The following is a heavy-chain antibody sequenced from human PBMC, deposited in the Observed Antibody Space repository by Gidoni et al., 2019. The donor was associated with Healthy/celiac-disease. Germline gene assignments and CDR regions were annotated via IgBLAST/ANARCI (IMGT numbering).Heavy chain of an antibody. CDR1: GYSFTNYW. V-gene: IGHV5-51*03. D-gene: IGHD6-13*01. CDR3: ARQQQLVLDY. Sequence: EVQLVQPGAEVKKLGESLKISCKGPGYSFTNYWMGWGRQMPGKGLEWMGIIDPGDSDTRYSPSFQGQVTISADKSISTAYLQWSSLKASDTAMYYCARQQQLVLDYWGQGTLVTVSS. J-gene: IGHJ4*02. CDR2: IDPGDSDT.